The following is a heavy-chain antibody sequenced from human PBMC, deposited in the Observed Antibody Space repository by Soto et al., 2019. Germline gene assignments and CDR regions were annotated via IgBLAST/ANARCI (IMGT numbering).Heavy chain of an antibody. D-gene: IGHD6-13*01. CDR1: GGTFSSYA. CDR2: IIPIFGTA. V-gene: IGHV1-69*01. J-gene: IGHJ6*02. CDR3: ARATIIAAAGTTYYYYGMDV. Sequence: QVQLVQSGAEVKKPGSSVKVSCKASGGTFSSYAISWVRQAPGQGLEWMGGIIPIFGTANYAQKLQGRVTITADESTSTAYMELSSLRSEDTAVYYCARATIIAAAGTTYYYYGMDVWGQGTTVTVSS.